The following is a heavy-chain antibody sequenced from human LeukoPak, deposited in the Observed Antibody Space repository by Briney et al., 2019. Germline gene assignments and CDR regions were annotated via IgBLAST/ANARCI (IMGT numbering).Heavy chain of an antibody. CDR3: ARDIPTGPIAVAGPNEYY. CDR1: GFTFSSYS. V-gene: IGHV3-21*01. J-gene: IGHJ4*02. CDR2: ISSSSSYI. Sequence: GGSLRLSCAASGFTFSSYSMNWVRQAPGKGLEWVSSISSSSSYIYYADSVKGRFTISRDNAKNSLYLQMNSLRAEDTAVYYCARDIPTGPIAVAGPNEYYWGQGTLVTVSS. D-gene: IGHD6-19*01.